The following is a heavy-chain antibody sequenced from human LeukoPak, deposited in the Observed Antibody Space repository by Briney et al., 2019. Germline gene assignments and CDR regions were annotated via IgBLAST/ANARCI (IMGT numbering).Heavy chain of an antibody. CDR1: GGSISTYY. Sequence: SETLSLTCTVSGGSISTYYWSWIRQPPGKGLEWIGYIFYSGSTNYNPSPKSRVTISLDTSKNQFSLKLSSVTAADTAVYYCARPPPGDFWSELNLWGQGTLVTVSS. V-gene: IGHV4-59*01. D-gene: IGHD3-3*01. CDR2: IFYSGST. J-gene: IGHJ4*02. CDR3: ARPPPGDFWSELNL.